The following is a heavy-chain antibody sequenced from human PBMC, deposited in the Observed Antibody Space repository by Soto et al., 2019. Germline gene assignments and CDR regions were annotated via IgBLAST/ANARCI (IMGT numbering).Heavy chain of an antibody. D-gene: IGHD3-3*01. CDR2: MSGSGGSI. V-gene: IGHV3-23*01. Sequence: GGSLRLSCAASGFIFSTYAMSWIRQAPGKGLEWVSAMSGSGGSIYYAESVKGRFTMSRDNSRNTLYLQMSSLRAEDTAVYFCAKEVDFGVQNYYYGMDVWGQGTTVTVSS. J-gene: IGHJ6*02. CDR1: GFIFSTYA. CDR3: AKEVDFGVQNYYYGMDV.